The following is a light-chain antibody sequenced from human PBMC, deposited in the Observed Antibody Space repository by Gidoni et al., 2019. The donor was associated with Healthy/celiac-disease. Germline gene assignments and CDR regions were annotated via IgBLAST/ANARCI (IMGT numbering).Light chain of an antibody. CDR3: QQYNSYWT. V-gene: IGKV1-5*03. CDR1: QSISSW. J-gene: IGKJ1*01. CDR2: KAS. Sequence: DIQMTQSPSTLSASVGDRVTITCRASQSISSWLAWYQQKPGKAPKLLIDKASSLESGVPSRFSGSGSGTEFTLTISSLQPDDFATYYCQQYNSYWTFXXXTKVEIK.